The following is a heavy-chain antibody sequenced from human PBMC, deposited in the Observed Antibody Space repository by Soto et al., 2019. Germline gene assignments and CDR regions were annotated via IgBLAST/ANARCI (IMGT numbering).Heavy chain of an antibody. D-gene: IGHD6-19*01. V-gene: IGHV4-39*02. Sequence: SETLSLTCTVSGGSISSSSYYWGWIRQPPGKGLEWIGSIYYSGSTYYNPSLKSRVTISVDTSKNQFSLKLSSVTAADTSVYYCARESEYSRGWSHWFDPWGQGTLVTVSS. CDR3: ARESEYSRGWSHWFDP. J-gene: IGHJ5*02. CDR2: IYYSGST. CDR1: GGSISSSSYY.